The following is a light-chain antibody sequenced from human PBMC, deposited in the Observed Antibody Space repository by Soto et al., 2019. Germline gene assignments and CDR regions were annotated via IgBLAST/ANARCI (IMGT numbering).Light chain of an antibody. V-gene: IGLV2-14*01. CDR2: DVS. CDR3: SSYTSSSTPYV. Sequence: QSVLTQPAPVSGSPGQSITMSCTGTSSEVGGYNYVSWYQQHPGKAPKLMIYDVSNRPSGVSNRFSGSKSGNTASLTISGLQAEDEADYYCSSYTSSSTPYVFGTGTKVTVL. CDR1: SSEVGGYNY. J-gene: IGLJ1*01.